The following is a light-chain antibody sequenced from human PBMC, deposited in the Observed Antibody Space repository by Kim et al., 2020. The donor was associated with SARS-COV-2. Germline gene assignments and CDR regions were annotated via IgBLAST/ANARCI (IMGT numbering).Light chain of an antibody. V-gene: IGLV1-47*02. CDR1: SSNIGGTY. CDR3: AAWDDSRRGPHDV. J-gene: IGLJ1*01. CDR2: IDN. Sequence: VTLVCTGSSSNIGGTYEHWCSRLPGTTPTHLLFIDNRRPSGGPDGFSASTTSASAALAVSGGRSEDEADYYCAAWDDSRRGPHDVFGSGTKVTVL.